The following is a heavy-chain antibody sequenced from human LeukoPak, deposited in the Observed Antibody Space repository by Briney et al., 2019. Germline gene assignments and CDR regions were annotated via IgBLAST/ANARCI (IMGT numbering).Heavy chain of an antibody. CDR2: ISWNSGST. J-gene: IGHJ6*02. D-gene: IGHD1-1*01. V-gene: IGHV3-9*01. CDR3: AKHMRATNTCYFYGLDV. CDR1: GFNFDDYG. Sequence: GTSLRLSCAASGFNFDDYGMHWVRQPPGKGLEWVSSISWNSGSTVYAGSVKGRFLISRDNAKNSLYLQMSSLRPEDTALYYCAKHMRATNTCYFYGLDVWGQGTPVTVSS.